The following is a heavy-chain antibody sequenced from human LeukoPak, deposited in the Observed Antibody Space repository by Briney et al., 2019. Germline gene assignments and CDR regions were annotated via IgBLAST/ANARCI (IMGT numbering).Heavy chain of an antibody. J-gene: IGHJ4*02. CDR1: GASITSTYW. CDR2: IYYSGST. V-gene: IGHV4-59*08. CDR3: ARHAAFADYQSHLTHFDY. Sequence: SETLSLTCAVSGASITSTYWSTWVRQPPGKGLEWIGYIYYSGSTNYNPSLKSRVTISVDTSKNQFSLRLSSVTAADTALYYCARHAAFADYQSHLTHFDYWGQGTLVTVSS. D-gene: IGHD4/OR15-4a*01.